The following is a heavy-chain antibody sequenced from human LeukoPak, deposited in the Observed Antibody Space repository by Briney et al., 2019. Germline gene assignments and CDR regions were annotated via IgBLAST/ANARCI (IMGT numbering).Heavy chain of an antibody. D-gene: IGHD2-15*01. J-gene: IGHJ5*02. CDR2: ISSRSSYI. CDR1: GFTFSSYS. CDR3: ARDNLQSGFCSGGSCFRGWFDP. V-gene: IGHV3-21*01. Sequence: GGSLRLSCAASGFTFSSYSMNWVRQAPGKGLEWVSAISSRSSYIYYADSVKGRFTISRDNAKNSLYLQMNSLRAEDTAVYYCARDNLQSGFCSGGSCFRGWFDPWGQGTLVTVPS.